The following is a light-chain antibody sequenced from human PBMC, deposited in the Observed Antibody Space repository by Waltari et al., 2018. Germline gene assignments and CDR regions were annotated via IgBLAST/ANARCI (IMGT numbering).Light chain of an antibody. J-gene: IGKJ2*01. V-gene: IGKV2-30*01. CDR3: MQGTHWPYT. CDR1: QSLVYRDGNTH. CDR2: KVS. Sequence: DVVMTQSPLSLPVTLGQPASISCKSSQSLVYRDGNTHLNWFQQRPGQSPRRLIYKVSIRDSGVQDIFSGRGSGTDFTLKISRVEAEDVGVYYCMQGTHWPYTFGQGTKLDI.